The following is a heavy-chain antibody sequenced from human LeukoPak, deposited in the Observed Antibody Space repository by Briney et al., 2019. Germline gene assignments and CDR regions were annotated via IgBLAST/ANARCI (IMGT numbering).Heavy chain of an antibody. D-gene: IGHD1-26*01. V-gene: IGHV4-59*08. CDR2: IYYSGST. CDR1: GGSISRYY. Sequence: SETLSLTCTVSGGSISRYYWSWIRQPPGKGLEWIGYIYYSGSTNYNPSLKSRVTISVDTSKNQFSLKLSSVTAADTAVYYCARSSLSASYSWGQGTLVTVSS. CDR3: ARSSLSASYS. J-gene: IGHJ4*02.